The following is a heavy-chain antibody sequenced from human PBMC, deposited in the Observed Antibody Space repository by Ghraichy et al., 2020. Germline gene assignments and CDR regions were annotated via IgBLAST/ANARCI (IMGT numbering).Heavy chain of an antibody. CDR1: GGSFSAYY. J-gene: IGHJ1*01. CDR3: AKWVFAAGTKFHH. Sequence: SETLSLTCAVYGGSFSAYYWTWIRQPPGKGLEWIGEINHSGGTNYNPSLKSRVTISVDTSKNHLSLKMSSVTAADTAVYYCAKWVFAAGTKFHHWGQGTLVTVSS. D-gene: IGHD6-13*01. CDR2: INHSGGT. V-gene: IGHV4-34*01.